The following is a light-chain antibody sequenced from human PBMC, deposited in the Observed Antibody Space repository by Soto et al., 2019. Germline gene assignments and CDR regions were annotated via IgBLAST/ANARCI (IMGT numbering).Light chain of an antibody. J-gene: IGKJ5*01. CDR1: QSVTINY. CDR2: DAS. V-gene: IGKV3-11*01. Sequence: ENVLTHSPGTLSLSPVERATLSFSSSQSVTINYLAWYQQKPGQAPRLLIYDASNRATGIPARFSGSGSGTDFTLTISSLEPEDFAVYYCQQRRNWPPGITFGQGTRLEIK. CDR3: QQRRNWPPGIT.